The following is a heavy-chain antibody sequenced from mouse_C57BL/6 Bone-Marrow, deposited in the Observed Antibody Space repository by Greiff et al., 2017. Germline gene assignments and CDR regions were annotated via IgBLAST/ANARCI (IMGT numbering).Heavy chain of an antibody. CDR1: GYTFTSYW. CDR3: ARGVGDCAMDD. D-gene: IGHD3-3*01. V-gene: IGHV1-53*01. CDR2: INPSNGGT. Sequence: QVQLQQPGAELVKPGASVKLSCKASGYTFTSYWMHWVKQRPGKGLEWIGNINPSNGGTNYNEKFKSKATLTVDKSSSPAYMQLSSLTSEASAVSYCARGVGDCAMDDWGQGTAVTVSS. J-gene: IGHJ4*01.